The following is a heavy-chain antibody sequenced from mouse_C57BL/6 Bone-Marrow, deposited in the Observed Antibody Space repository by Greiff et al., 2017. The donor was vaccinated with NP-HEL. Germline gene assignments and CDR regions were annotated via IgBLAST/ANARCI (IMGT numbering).Heavy chain of an antibody. CDR1: GYTFTSYC. CDR2: IYPRSGNT. D-gene: IGHD1-1*01. CDR3: ARGHYYGSSDY. V-gene: IGHV1-81*01. Sequence: VQLQESGAELVRPGASVKLSCKASGYTFTSYCISWVKQRTGQGLEWIGEIYPRSGNTYYNEKFKGKATLTADKSSSTAYMELRSLTSEDSAVYFCARGHYYGSSDYWGQGTTVTVSS. J-gene: IGHJ2*01.